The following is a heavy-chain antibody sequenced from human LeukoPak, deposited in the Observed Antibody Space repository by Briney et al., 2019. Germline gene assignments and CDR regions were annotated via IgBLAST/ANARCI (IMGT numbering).Heavy chain of an antibody. V-gene: IGHV3-21*01. CDR3: ARKTPRLWFGATASETYDY. CDR2: ISSSSSYI. CDR1: GFTFSSYS. J-gene: IGHJ4*02. Sequence: GGSLRLSCAASGFTFSSYSMNWVRQAPGKGLEWVSSISSSSSYIYYADSVKGRFTISRDNAKNSLYLQMNSLRAEDTAVYYCARKTPRLWFGATASETYDYWGQGTLVTVSS. D-gene: IGHD3-10*01.